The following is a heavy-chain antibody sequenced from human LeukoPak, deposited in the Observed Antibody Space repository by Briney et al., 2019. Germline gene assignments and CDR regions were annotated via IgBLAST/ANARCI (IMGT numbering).Heavy chain of an antibody. CDR3: ARERASGYCSGGGCYGYFDY. J-gene: IGHJ4*02. V-gene: IGHV3-7*01. CDR1: GFTFSNYW. CDR2: INQDGREK. D-gene: IGHD2-15*01. Sequence: PGGSLRLSCAASGFTFSNYWMNWVRQAPGKGLEWVANINQDGREKFYVDSVKGRFIISRDNAKNSLYLQFNSLRAEDTAVYYCARERASGYCSGGGCYGYFDYWGQGTLVIVSS.